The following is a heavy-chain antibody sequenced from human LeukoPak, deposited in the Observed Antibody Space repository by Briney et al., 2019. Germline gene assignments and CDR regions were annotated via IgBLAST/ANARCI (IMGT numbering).Heavy chain of an antibody. CDR2: IYYSGST. CDR3: AKFKAATGYYY. CDR1: GYSINNNYY. V-gene: IGHV4-61*05. D-gene: IGHD3-9*01. J-gene: IGHJ4*01. Sequence: SETLSLTCTVSGYSINNNYYRDWVRQPPGKGLEWIGYIYYSGSTNYNPSLKSRVTISVDTSKNQFSLKLSSVTAADTAVYYRAKFKAATGYYYWGQGTLVTGPS.